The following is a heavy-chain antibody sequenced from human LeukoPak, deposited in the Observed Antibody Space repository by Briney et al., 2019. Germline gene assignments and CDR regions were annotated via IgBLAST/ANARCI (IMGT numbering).Heavy chain of an antibody. D-gene: IGHD2-2*01. CDR2: ISAYNGNT. Sequence: ASVKVSCKASGYTFTSYGISWVRQAPGQGLEWMGWISAYNGNTDYAQKLQGRVTMTTDTSTSTAYMELRSLRSEDTAVYYCARGFSSTSCSDYWGQGTLVTVSS. J-gene: IGHJ4*02. V-gene: IGHV1-18*01. CDR3: ARGFSSTSCSDY. CDR1: GYTFTSYG.